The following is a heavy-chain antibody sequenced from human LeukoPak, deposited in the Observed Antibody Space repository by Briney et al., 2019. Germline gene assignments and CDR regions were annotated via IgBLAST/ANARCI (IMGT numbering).Heavy chain of an antibody. D-gene: IGHD4-17*01. V-gene: IGHV4-39*07. J-gene: IGHJ4*02. CDR2: IYHSGST. Sequence: SETLSLTCTVSGGSISSSSYYWGWIRQPPGKGLEWIGSIYHSGSTYYDPSLKSRVTISVDTSKNQFSLKLSSVTAADTAVYYCARDFGDYGDYVECYWGQGTLVTVSS. CDR3: ARDFGDYGDYVECY. CDR1: GGSISSSSYY.